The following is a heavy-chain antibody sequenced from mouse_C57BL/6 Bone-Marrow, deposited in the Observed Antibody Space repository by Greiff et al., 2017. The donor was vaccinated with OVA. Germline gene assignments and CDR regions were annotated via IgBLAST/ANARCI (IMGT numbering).Heavy chain of an antibody. CDR2: IFPGSGSP. V-gene: IGHV1-75*01. Sequence: VQLQQSGPELVKPGASVKISCKASGYTFTDYYINWVKQRPGQGLEWIGWIFPGSGSPYYNEKFKGKATLTVDKSSSTAYMLLSSLTSEDSAVYFCARRAYYYGSSYEYFDVWGTGTTVTVSS. J-gene: IGHJ1*03. CDR3: ARRAYYYGSSYEYFDV. CDR1: GYTFTDYY. D-gene: IGHD1-1*01.